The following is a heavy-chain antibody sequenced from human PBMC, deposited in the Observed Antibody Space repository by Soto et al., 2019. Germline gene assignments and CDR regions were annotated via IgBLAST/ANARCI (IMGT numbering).Heavy chain of an antibody. V-gene: IGHV1-69*18. Sequence: QVQLVQSGAEVKKPGSSVKISCKASGGTFSNYNFNWVRQAPGQGPEWVGTIIPIFGATNYAQKFQGRVTITADDSTSTAYLEVNSLRSEDTALYYCAKWGGVITTPTLVGPFDFWGQGTLIIVSA. CDR1: GGTFSNYN. J-gene: IGHJ4*02. CDR3: AKWGGVITTPTLVGPFDF. D-gene: IGHD1-1*01. CDR2: IIPIFGAT.